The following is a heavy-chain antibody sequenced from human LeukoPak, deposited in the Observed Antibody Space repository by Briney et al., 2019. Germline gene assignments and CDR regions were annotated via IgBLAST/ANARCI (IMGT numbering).Heavy chain of an antibody. CDR2: ISYDGSDK. CDR3: ARRTMIEGAFDI. V-gene: IGHV3-30*04. D-gene: IGHD1/OR15-1a*01. CDR1: GFTFSSYA. Sequence: GGSLRLSCAASGFTFSSYAVHWVRQAPGKGLEWVAVISYDGSDKYYADSVKGRFTISRDNSKNTLYLQMNSLRAEDTAVYYCARRTMIEGAFDIWGQGTMVTVSS. J-gene: IGHJ3*02.